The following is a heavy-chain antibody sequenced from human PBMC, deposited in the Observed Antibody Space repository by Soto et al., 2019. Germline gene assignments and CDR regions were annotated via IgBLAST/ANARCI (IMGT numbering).Heavy chain of an antibody. V-gene: IGHV1-8*01. CDR1: GYTFTSYD. Sequence: ASVKVSCKASGYTFTSYDINWVRQATGQGLEWMGWMNPNSGNTGYAQKFQGRVTMTRNTSISTAYMELSSLRSEDTAVYYCAGAITMVRGVIINYYYYYYMDVWG. CDR2: MNPNSGNT. D-gene: IGHD3-10*01. CDR3: AGAITMVRGVIINYYYYYYMDV. J-gene: IGHJ6*03.